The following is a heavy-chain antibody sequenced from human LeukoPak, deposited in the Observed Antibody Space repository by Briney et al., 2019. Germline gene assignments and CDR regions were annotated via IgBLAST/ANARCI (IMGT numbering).Heavy chain of an antibody. CDR1: GGSFSGYY. D-gene: IGHD2-2*02. CDR3: ARGSAAILRYFQH. V-gene: IGHV4-34*01. Sequence: SETLSLTCAVYGGSFSGYYWSWIRQPPGKGLEWIGEINHSESTNYNPSLKSRVTISVDTSKNQFSLKLSSVTAADTAVYYCARGSAAILRYFQHWGQGTLVTVSS. J-gene: IGHJ1*01. CDR2: INHSEST.